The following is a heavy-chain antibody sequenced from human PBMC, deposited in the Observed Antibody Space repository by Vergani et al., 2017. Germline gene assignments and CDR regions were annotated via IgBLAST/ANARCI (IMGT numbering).Heavy chain of an antibody. D-gene: IGHD6-19*01. CDR3: AGDSHSGQRADR. J-gene: IGHJ5*02. CDR2: IHYAENS. Sequence: QVHLQESGPGLVKPSETLALSCTVSGGSVSSYYWSWIRQPPGKGLEWIGYIHYAENSIYNPSLKSRVTMSVDTSKNQFSLKLTSVTAADTAVYFCAGDSHSGQRADRWGQGILVTVTS. CDR1: GGSVSSYY. V-gene: IGHV4-59*02.